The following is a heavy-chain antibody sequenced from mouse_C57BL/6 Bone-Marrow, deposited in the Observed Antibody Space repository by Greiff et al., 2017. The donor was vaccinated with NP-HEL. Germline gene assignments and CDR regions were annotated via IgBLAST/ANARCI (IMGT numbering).Heavy chain of an antibody. D-gene: IGHD4-1*01. Sequence: QVQLKQSGAELVRPGTSVKMSCKASGYTFTNYWIGWAKQRPGHGLEWIGDIYPGGGYTNYNEKFKGKATLTADKSSSTAYMQFSSLTSEDSAIYYCARGLGRYFDYWGQGTTLTVSS. V-gene: IGHV1-63*01. CDR3: ARGLGRYFDY. J-gene: IGHJ2*01. CDR2: IYPGGGYT. CDR1: GYTFTNYW.